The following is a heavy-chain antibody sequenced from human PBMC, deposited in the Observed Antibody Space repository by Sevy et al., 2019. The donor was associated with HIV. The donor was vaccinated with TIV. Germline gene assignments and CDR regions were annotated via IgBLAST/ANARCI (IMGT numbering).Heavy chain of an antibody. V-gene: IGHV3-15*01. J-gene: IGHJ3*01. Sequence: GGSLRLSCAASGFTFSNAWMSWVRQAPGKGLEWVGRIKSKTDGGTTDYAAPVKGRFTISRDDSKNTLYLQMNSLKTEDTAVYYCTTPYSSGWYVVSAFDFWGQGTMVTVSS. CDR3: TTPYSSGWYVVSAFDF. CDR1: GFTFSNAW. D-gene: IGHD6-19*01. CDR2: IKSKTDGGTT.